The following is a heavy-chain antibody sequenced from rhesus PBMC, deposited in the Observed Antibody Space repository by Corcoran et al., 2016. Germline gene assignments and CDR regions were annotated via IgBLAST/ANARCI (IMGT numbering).Heavy chain of an antibody. J-gene: IGHJ4*01. CDR3: ARLTAGTGPYYFDY. CDR2: IYWDVDK. V-gene: IGHV2-174*02. D-gene: IGHD5-24*01. Sequence: QVTLKESGPALVKPTQTLTLTCTFSGFSLSTSGMGVGWIRQPSRKTLGWLAHIYWDVDKRYRTSLRSRLTISKDTSKNQVVLTMTNMDPMDTATYYCARLTAGTGPYYFDYWGQGVLVTVSS. CDR1: GFSLSTSGMG.